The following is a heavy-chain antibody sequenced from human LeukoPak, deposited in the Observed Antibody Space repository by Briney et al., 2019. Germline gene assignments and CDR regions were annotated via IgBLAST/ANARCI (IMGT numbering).Heavy chain of an antibody. D-gene: IGHD2-2*01. Sequence: GGSLRLSCAASGFTFSSYGMHWVRQAPGKGLEWVAVISYDGSNKYYAESVKGRFTISRDNSKNTLYLQMNSLRAEDTAVYYCAKSDCSSTSCSYYYYYGMDVWGKGTTVTVSS. CDR1: GFTFSSYG. CDR2: ISYDGSNK. CDR3: AKSDCSSTSCSYYYYYGMDV. J-gene: IGHJ6*04. V-gene: IGHV3-30*18.